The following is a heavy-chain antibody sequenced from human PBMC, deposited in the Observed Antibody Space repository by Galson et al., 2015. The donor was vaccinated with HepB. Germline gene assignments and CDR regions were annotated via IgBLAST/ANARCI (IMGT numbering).Heavy chain of an antibody. V-gene: IGHV2-70*01. D-gene: IGHD3-3*01. J-gene: IGHJ4*02. Sequence: PALVKPTQTLTLTCTFSGFSLITTGMCVSWIRQPPGKALEWLALIDWDDDKYYSASLKTRLTISMDTSKNQVVLTMSNMDPVDTTTYYCARTRVARYLEPNLYYLGQGTPVPVPP. CDR1: GFSLITTGMC. CDR3: ARTRVARYLEPNLYY. CDR2: IDWDDDK.